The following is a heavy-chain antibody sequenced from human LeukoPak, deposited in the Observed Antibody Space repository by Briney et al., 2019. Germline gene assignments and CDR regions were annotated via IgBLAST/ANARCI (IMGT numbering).Heavy chain of an antibody. V-gene: IGHV4-4*07. Sequence: SETLSLTCTVSGGSISSYYWSWIRQPAGKGLEWIGRIYTSGSTNYNPSLKSRVTMSVDTSKNQFSLKLSSVTAADTAVYYCASTDRYYDFWSGYEPHFQHWGQGTLVTVSS. CDR2: IYTSGST. CDR1: GGSISSYY. CDR3: ASTDRYYDFWSGYEPHFQH. D-gene: IGHD3-3*01. J-gene: IGHJ1*01.